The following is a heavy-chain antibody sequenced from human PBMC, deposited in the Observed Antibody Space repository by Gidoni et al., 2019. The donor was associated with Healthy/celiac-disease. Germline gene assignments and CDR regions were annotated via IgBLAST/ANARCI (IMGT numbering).Heavy chain of an antibody. V-gene: IGHV1-3*01. Sequence: QVQLVQSGAEVKKTGASVKDSCKASGYTFTRYAMHWVRQTPVLRLEWLGWINAGSGNTKYSQKFQGIVTMTRDTSASTSYMELSSLRSEDTAVYYCARESITIFGVAPTYYYYGMDVWGQGTTVTVSS. J-gene: IGHJ6*02. CDR2: INAGSGNT. CDR3: ARESITIFGVAPTYYYYGMDV. CDR1: GYTFTRYA. D-gene: IGHD3-3*01.